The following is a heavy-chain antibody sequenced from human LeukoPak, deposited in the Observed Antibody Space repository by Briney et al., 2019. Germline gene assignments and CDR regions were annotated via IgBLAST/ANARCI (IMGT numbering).Heavy chain of an antibody. CDR3: ARPYSSNDAFDI. CDR1: GYTFTSYG. V-gene: IGHV1-18*01. CDR2: ISAYNGNT. J-gene: IGHJ3*02. Sequence: ASVKVSCKASGYTFTSYGISWVRQAPGQGLEWMGWISAYNGNTNYAQKLQGRVTMTTDTCTSAAYMELRSLRSDDTAVYYCARPYSSNDAFDIWGQGTMVAVSS. D-gene: IGHD6-13*01.